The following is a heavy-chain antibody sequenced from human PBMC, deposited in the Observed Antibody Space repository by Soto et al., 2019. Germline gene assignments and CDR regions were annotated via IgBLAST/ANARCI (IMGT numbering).Heavy chain of an antibody. CDR1: GGSISSSSYY. V-gene: IGHV4-39*01. Sequence: QLQLQESGPGLKPSETLSLTCTVSGGSISSSSYYWGWIRQPPGKGLEWIGSIYYSGSTYYNPSLKSRVTISVDTSKNQFSLKLSSVTAADTAVYYCARRAYCFDPWGQGTLVTVSS. CDR3: ARRAYCFDP. CDR2: IYYSGST. J-gene: IGHJ5*02. D-gene: IGHD2-15*01.